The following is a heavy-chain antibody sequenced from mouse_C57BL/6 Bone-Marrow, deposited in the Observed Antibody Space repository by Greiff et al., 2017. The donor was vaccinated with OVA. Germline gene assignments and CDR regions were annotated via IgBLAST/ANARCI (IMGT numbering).Heavy chain of an antibody. V-gene: IGHV5-6*01. CDR1: GSTFSSYG. Sequence: EVKVVESGGDLVKPGGSLKLSCAASGSTFSSYGMSWVRQTPDKRLEWVATISSGGSYTYYPDSVKGRFTISRDNAKNTLYLQMSSLKSEDTAMYYCARQGDGYEVAYWGQGTLVTVSA. D-gene: IGHD2-2*01. J-gene: IGHJ3*01. CDR3: ARQGDGYEVAY. CDR2: ISSGGSYT.